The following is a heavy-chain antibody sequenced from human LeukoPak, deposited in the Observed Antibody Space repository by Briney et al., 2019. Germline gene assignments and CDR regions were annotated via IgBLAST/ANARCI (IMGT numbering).Heavy chain of an antibody. Sequence: ASVKVSCKGSGYTFTGYYMHWVGQAPGQGPEWMGWINPKSGGTNYAQKFQGRVTMTRDTSISTAYMELSRLTSDDTAVYYCARDDDGMDVWGQGTTVTVSS. CDR2: INPKSGGT. V-gene: IGHV1-2*02. CDR1: GYTFTGYY. J-gene: IGHJ6*02. CDR3: ARDDDGMDV.